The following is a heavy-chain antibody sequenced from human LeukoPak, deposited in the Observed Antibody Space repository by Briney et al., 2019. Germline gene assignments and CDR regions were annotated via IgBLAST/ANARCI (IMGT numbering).Heavy chain of an antibody. CDR1: GGSISSGSYY. V-gene: IGHV4-61*02. D-gene: IGHD2-2*01. CDR3: ARDLLVVVPAAKYNWFDP. CDR2: IYTSGST. J-gene: IGHJ5*02. Sequence: SETLSLTCTVSGGSISSGSYYWSWIRQPAGKGLEWIGRIYTSGSTNYNPSLKSRVTISVDTSKNQFSLKLSSVTAADTAVYYCARDLLVVVPAAKYNWFDPWGQGTLVTVSS.